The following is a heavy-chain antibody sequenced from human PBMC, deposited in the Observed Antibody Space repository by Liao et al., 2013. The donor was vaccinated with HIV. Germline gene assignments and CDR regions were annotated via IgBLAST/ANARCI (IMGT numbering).Heavy chain of an antibody. CDR1: GGYISSGSYY. CDR2: LYTTGST. D-gene: IGHD3-10*01. CDR3: ARGPRIWFGHKNFDY. J-gene: IGHJ4*02. Sequence: QLQLQESGPGLVKPSQTLSLTCSVSGGYISSGSYYWSWIRQPAGKGLEWIGRLYTTGSTNYNPSLKSRSTISVDASKNQFSLKLSSVTAADTAVYYCARGPRIWFGHKNFDYWGQGPLVTVSS. V-gene: IGHV4-61*02.